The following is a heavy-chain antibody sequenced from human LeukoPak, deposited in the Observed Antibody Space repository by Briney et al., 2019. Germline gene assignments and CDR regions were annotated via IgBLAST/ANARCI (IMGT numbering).Heavy chain of an antibody. D-gene: IGHD3-22*01. CDR3: AKDLVYDSSGYYTPGAFDI. CDR2: ISGSGGST. V-gene: IGHV3-23*01. J-gene: IGHJ3*02. CDR1: GFTFSSYA. Sequence: GGSLRLSCAASGFTFSSYAMSWVRQAPGKGLEWVSAISGSGGSTYYADSVKGRFTISRDNSKNTLYLQMNSLRAEDTAVYYRAKDLVYDSSGYYTPGAFDIWGQWTLVTVSS.